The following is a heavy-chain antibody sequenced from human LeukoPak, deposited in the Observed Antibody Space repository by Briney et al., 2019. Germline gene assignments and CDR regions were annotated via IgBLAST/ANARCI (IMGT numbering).Heavy chain of an antibody. CDR3: VRGYYGSGAGGGWFDP. CDR2: IKQDGSEK. Sequence: GGSLRLSCAASGFIFSSNWMSWVRQAPGKGPEWVANIKQDGSEKYYVDSVKGRFTISRDNAKNSLYLQMNSLRAEDTAVYYCVRGYYGSGAGGGWFDPWGQGTLVTVSS. D-gene: IGHD3-10*01. CDR1: GFIFSSNW. V-gene: IGHV3-7*01. J-gene: IGHJ5*02.